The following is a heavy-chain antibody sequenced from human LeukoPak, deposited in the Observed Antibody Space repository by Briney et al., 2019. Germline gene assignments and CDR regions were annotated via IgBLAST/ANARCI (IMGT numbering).Heavy chain of an antibody. V-gene: IGHV4-31*11. Sequence: PSETLSLTCAVSGDSISSGSFYWSWIRHHPGKGLEWIGYISYSAGTYYNPSLKSRVSISADTSKNQFSLKLTSVTAADTAVYYCARDEGCSTASIDWGQGTLVTVSS. CDR1: GDSISSGSFY. D-gene: IGHD6-13*01. J-gene: IGHJ4*02. CDR2: ISYSAGT. CDR3: ARDEGCSTASID.